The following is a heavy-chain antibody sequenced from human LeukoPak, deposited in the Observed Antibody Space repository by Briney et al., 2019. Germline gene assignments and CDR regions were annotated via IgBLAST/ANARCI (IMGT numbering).Heavy chain of an antibody. J-gene: IGHJ4*02. CDR3: ARAKKGVAGFFDY. Sequence: PSETLSLTCTVSDDSISNDYWSWIRQPPGPGLEGTGYISYSGSTDYSPSLKGRLTMSLDTSKRQLSLKLSSVTAADTAFYYCARAKKGVAGFFDYWGQGTLVTVSS. D-gene: IGHD6-19*01. CDR2: ISYSGST. CDR1: DDSISNDY. V-gene: IGHV4-59*01.